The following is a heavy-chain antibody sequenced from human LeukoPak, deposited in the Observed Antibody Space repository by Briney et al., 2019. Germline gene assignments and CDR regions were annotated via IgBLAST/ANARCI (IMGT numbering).Heavy chain of an antibody. CDR3: ARGVTMVRGVIYHYYMDV. Sequence: PSETLSLTCTVSGGSISSYHWSWIRQPPGKGLEWIGYIYYSGSTNYNPSLKSRVTISVDTSKNQFSLKLSSVTAADTAVYYCARGVTMVRGVIYHYYMDVWGKGTTVTISS. CDR2: IYYSGST. D-gene: IGHD3-10*01. J-gene: IGHJ6*03. V-gene: IGHV4-59*01. CDR1: GGSISSYH.